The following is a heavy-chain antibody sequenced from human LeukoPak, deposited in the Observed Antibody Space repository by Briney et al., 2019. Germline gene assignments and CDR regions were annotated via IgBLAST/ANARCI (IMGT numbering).Heavy chain of an antibody. CDR1: GFTFTTYW. CDR3: ARDAVDTANAV. CDR2: INSDGSIT. Sequence: GGSLRLSCAASGFTFTTYWMHWVRQAPGKGLVWVSHINSDGSITGYADSVKGRFTISRDNAKNTLYLQMNSLRAEDTAVYYCARDAVDTANAVWGQGTTVTVSS. J-gene: IGHJ6*02. D-gene: IGHD5-18*01. V-gene: IGHV3-74*01.